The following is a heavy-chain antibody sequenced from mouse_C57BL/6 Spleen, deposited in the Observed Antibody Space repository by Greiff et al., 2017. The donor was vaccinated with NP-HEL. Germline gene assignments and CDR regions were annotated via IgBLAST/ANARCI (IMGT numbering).Heavy chain of an antibody. D-gene: IGHD4-1*01. J-gene: IGHJ2*01. CDR1: GFTFSDYG. CDR3: ARNWDGDPYYFDY. CDR2: ISSGSSTI. V-gene: IGHV5-17*01. Sequence: EVMLVESGGGLVKPGGSLKLSCAASGFTFSDYGMHWVRQAPEKGLEWVAYISSGSSTIYYADTVKGRFTISRDNAKNTLFLQMTSLRSEDTAMYYCARNWDGDPYYFDYWGQGTTLTVSS.